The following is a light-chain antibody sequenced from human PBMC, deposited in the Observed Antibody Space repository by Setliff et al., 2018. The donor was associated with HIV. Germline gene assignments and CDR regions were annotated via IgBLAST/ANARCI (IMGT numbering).Light chain of an antibody. Sequence: QSALTQPPSASGSPGQSVTISCTGTSSDIGNYNFVSWYQQHPGKAPKLMIFDVSKRPSGVPDRFSGSKSGNTASLTDSGLQADDEADYYCSSYAGSDIYVFGTGTKVTVL. CDR1: SSDIGNYNF. V-gene: IGLV2-8*01. CDR2: DVS. J-gene: IGLJ1*01. CDR3: SSYAGSDIYV.